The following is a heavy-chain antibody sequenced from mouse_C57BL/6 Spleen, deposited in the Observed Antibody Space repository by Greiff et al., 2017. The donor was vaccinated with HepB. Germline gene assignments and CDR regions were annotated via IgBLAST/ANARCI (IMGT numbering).Heavy chain of an antibody. V-gene: IGHV1-54*01. Sequence: VQLQQSGAELVRPGTSVKVSCKASGYAFTNYLIEWVKQRPGQGLEWIGVINPGSGGTNYNEKFKGKATLTADKSSSTAYMQLSSLTSEDSAVYFCAGGELGPLDDWGQGTTLTVSS. CDR2: INPGSGGT. J-gene: IGHJ2*01. CDR3: AGGELGPLDD. CDR1: GYAFTNYL. D-gene: IGHD4-1*01.